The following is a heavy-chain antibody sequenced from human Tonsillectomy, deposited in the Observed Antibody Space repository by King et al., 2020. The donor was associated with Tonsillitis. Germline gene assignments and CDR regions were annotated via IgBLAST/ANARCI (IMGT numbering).Heavy chain of an antibody. CDR1: GYTFTNYD. Sequence: QLVQSGAEVKKPGASVKVSCKASGYTFTNYDINWVRQATGQGLEWMGWMNPNSSNTAYAQKFQGRVSMTRHTSISTAYMELSSLTSEDTAVYYCTIAAAVIDYWGQGTLVTVSS. D-gene: IGHD6-25*01. J-gene: IGHJ4*02. CDR3: TIAAAVIDY. V-gene: IGHV1-8*01. CDR2: MNPNSSNT.